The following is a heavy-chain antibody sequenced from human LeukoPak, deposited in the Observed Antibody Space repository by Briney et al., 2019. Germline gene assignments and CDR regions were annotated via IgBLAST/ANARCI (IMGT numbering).Heavy chain of an antibody. CDR1: GFTFSSYA. CDR2: ITGSGSST. D-gene: IGHD2-2*01. CDR3: ANPHCSNTSCYWFDP. J-gene: IGHJ5*02. Sequence: GGSLRLSCAASGFTFSSYAMTWVRQAPGKGLEWVSTITGSGSSTYYADSVKGRFTISRDNSKNTLYLQMNSLTAEDTAVYYCANPHCSNTSCYWFDPWGQGTLVTVSS. V-gene: IGHV3-23*01.